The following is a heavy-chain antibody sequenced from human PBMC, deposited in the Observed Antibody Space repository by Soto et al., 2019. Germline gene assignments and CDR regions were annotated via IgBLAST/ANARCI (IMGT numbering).Heavy chain of an antibody. CDR3: ARPDYGSGSYPDY. Sequence: QVQLVESGGGVVQPGRSLRLSCAASGFTFSSYAMQWVRQAPGKGLEWVAVISYDGSNKYYADSVKGRFTISIDNSKNRLYLQMNSLRGEDTAVYYCARPDYGSGSYPDYWGQGTLVTVSS. D-gene: IGHD3-10*01. V-gene: IGHV3-30-3*01. CDR2: ISYDGSNK. CDR1: GFTFSSYA. J-gene: IGHJ4*02.